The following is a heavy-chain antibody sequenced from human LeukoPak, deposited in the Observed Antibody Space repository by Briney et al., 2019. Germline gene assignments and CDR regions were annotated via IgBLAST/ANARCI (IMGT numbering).Heavy chain of an antibody. CDR2: INHSGST. CDR1: GGSFSGYY. CDR3: ARDRYSSSSGLDY. J-gene: IGHJ4*02. V-gene: IGHV4-34*01. D-gene: IGHD6-6*01. Sequence: SETPSLTCAVYGGSFSGYYWSWIRQPPGKGLEWIGEINHSGSTSYNPSLKSRVTISVDTSKNQFSLKLSSVTAADTAVYYCARDRYSSSSGLDYWGQGTLVTVSS.